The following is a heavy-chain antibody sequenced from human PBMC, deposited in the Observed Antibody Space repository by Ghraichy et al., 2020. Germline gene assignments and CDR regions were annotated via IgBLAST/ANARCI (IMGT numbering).Heavy chain of an antibody. CDR2: IYYSGST. J-gene: IGHJ4*02. D-gene: IGHD5-18*01. CDR3: ARGGYSYGYDY. CDR1: GGSISSYY. V-gene: IGHV4-59*08. Sequence: SETLSLTSTVSGGSISSYYWSWIRQPPGKGLEWIGYIYYSGSTNYNPSLKSRVIISVDTSKNQFSLKLSSVTAADTAVYYCARGGYSYGYDYWGQGTLVTVSS.